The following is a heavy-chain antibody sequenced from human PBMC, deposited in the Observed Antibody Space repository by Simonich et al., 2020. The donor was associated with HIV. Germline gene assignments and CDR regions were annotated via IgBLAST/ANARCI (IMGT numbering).Heavy chain of an antibody. D-gene: IGHD4-17*01. J-gene: IGHJ4*02. V-gene: IGHV4-34*01. CDR1: GGSFSGYY. Sequence: QVQLQQWGAGRLKPSGTLSLTCAVYGGSFSGYYWRWIRQPPGKGLDWIGEVNHSGSTNSNPSLNSRVTISVDTSKNQFSLKLSSVTAADTAVYYCARRHPTTVTTPYFDYWGQGTLVTVSS. CDR3: ARRHPTTVTTPYFDY. CDR2: VNHSGST.